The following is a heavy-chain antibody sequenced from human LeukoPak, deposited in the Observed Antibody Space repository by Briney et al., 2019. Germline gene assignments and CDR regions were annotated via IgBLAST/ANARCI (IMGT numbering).Heavy chain of an antibody. J-gene: IGHJ4*02. CDR2: IYNSGGI. D-gene: IGHD6-13*01. Sequence: SETLSLTCTVSGGSISGYYWSWIRQPPGKGLEWIGNIYNSGGINYNPSLKSRVTISVDTSKNQFSLKLRSVTAADTAVYYCARVREGSSWSTFDYWGQGTLVTVSS. CDR1: GGSISGYY. CDR3: ARVREGSSWSTFDY. V-gene: IGHV4-59*01.